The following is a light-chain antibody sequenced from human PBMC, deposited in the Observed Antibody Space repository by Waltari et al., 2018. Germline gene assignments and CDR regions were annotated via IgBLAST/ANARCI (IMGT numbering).Light chain of an antibody. V-gene: IGKV3-11*01. CDR2: DAS. Sequence: EIVLTQSPATLSLSPGESATLSCRASQSVSSYLAWYQQKPGQAPRLLIYDASNRATGIPARFSGSGSGTDFTLTISSLEPEDFAVYYCQQRSNWQGVTFGQGTKLEIK. J-gene: IGKJ2*01. CDR3: QQRSNWQGVT. CDR1: QSVSSY.